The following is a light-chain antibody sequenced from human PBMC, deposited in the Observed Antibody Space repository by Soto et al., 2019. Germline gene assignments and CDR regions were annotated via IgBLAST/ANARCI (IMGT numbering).Light chain of an antibody. CDR3: QQFNSYPALT. V-gene: IGKV1-13*02. Sequence: AIQLTQSPSSLSASVGDRVTITCRASQGISSALAWYQQKPGKAPKLLIYDASSLKSGVPSRFSGSGSGTDFTLTISSLQPEDFATYYCQQFNSYPALTFGGGTKVEIK. CDR2: DAS. J-gene: IGKJ4*01. CDR1: QGISSA.